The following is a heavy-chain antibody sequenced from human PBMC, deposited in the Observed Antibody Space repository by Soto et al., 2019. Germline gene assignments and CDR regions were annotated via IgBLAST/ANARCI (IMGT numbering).Heavy chain of an antibody. D-gene: IGHD2-2*01. CDR3: AKLGSSSWSPHYYFDY. J-gene: IGHJ4*02. V-gene: IGHV3-23*01. Sequence: EVQLLESGGGLVQPGGSLRLSCAASGVTLNNYAIGWVRQAPGKGLEWVSAITDSGDDTYYIDSVKGRFTISRDNSTSTLYLQMNSLRAEDTAIYYCAKLGSSSWSPHYYFDYWGQGTLVTVSS. CDR1: GVTLNNYA. CDR2: ITDSGDDT.